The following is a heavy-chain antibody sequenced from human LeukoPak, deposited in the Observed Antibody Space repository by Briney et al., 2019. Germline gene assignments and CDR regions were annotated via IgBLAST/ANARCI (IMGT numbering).Heavy chain of an antibody. CDR1: GGTFSSYA. J-gene: IGHJ4*02. CDR3: ARAGEMATALFDY. CDR2: IIPIFGTA. D-gene: IGHD5-24*01. Sequence: SVKVSCKASGGTFSSYAISWVRQAPGQGLEWMGGIIPIFGTANYVQKFQGRVTITTDESTSTAYMELSSLRSEDTAVYYCARAGEMATALFDYWGQGTLVTVSS. V-gene: IGHV1-69*05.